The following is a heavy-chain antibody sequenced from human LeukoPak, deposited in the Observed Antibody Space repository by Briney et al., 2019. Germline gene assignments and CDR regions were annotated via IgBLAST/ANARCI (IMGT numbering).Heavy chain of an antibody. CDR3: ARDGTGSYHTSYYYYYYMDV. D-gene: IGHD1-26*01. Sequence: GGSLRLSCAASGFTFSSYEMNWVRQAPGKGLEWVSYISSSGSTIYYADSVKGRFTTSRDNAKNSLYLQMDSLRAEDTAVYYCARDGTGSYHTSYYYYYYMDVWGKGTTVTVSS. J-gene: IGHJ6*03. V-gene: IGHV3-48*03. CDR1: GFTFSSYE. CDR2: ISSSGSTI.